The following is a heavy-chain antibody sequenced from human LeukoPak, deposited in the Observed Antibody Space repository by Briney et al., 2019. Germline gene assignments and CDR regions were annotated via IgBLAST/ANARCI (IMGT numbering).Heavy chain of an antibody. CDR2: IYYTGST. D-gene: IGHD3-10*01. Sequence: SETLSLTCTVSGGSISSSSNCWGWIRQPPGKGLEWIGSIYYTGSTYYNPSLKSRVTVSVDTSKNQFSLKLSSVTAADTAVYYCARSRFGEFWALDYWGQGTLVTVSS. J-gene: IGHJ4*02. CDR3: ARSRFGEFWALDY. CDR1: GGSISSSSNC. V-gene: IGHV4-39*07.